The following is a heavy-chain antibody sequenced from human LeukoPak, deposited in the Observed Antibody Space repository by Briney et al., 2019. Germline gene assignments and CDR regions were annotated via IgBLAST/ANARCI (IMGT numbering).Heavy chain of an antibody. CDR2: IYYSGST. CDR1: GGSISSGDYY. J-gene: IGHJ6*02. CDR3: ARDHYDTSGYSNGMDV. Sequence: SETLSLTCTVSGGSISSGDYYWSWIRQPPGKGLEWIGYIYYSGSTYNNPSLRSRVTISVDTSKNQFSLKLSSVTAADTAVYYCARDHYDTSGYSNGMDVWGQGTTVTVSS. D-gene: IGHD3-22*01. V-gene: IGHV4-30-4*01.